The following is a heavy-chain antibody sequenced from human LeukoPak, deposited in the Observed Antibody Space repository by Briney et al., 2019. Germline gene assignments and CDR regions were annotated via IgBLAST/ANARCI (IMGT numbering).Heavy chain of an antibody. D-gene: IGHD3-3*01. J-gene: IGHJ4*02. CDR2: ISAYNGNT. CDR3: ARATTIFGVVILPYYFDY. CDR1: GYTFTGYG. Sequence: ASVKVSCKASGYTFTGYGISWVRQAPGQGLEWMGWISAYNGNTNYAQKLQGRVTMTTDTSTSTAYMELRSLRSDDTAVYYCARATTIFGVVILPYYFDYWGQGTLVTVSS. V-gene: IGHV1-18*01.